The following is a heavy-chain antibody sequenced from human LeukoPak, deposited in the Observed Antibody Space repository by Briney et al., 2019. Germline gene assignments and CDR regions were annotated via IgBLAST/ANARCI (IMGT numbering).Heavy chain of an antibody. CDR3: ATAARLGSPNWFDP. Sequence: ASVKVSCKASGGTFSSYAISWVRQAPGQGLEWMGGIIPIFGTANYAQKFQGRVTITADESTSTAYVELSSLRSEDTAVYYCATAARLGSPNWFDPWGQGTLVTVSS. D-gene: IGHD6-25*01. V-gene: IGHV1-69*01. CDR2: IIPIFGTA. J-gene: IGHJ5*02. CDR1: GGTFSSYA.